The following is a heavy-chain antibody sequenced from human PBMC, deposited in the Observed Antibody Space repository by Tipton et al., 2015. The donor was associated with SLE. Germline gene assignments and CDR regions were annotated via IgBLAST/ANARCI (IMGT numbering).Heavy chain of an antibody. D-gene: IGHD2-8*01. CDR1: GGSISSNY. CDR2: ISYNGGT. CDR3: ARGMLTWRGAIVGVDV. V-gene: IGHV4-59*08. J-gene: IGHJ6*02. Sequence: TLSLTCSVPGGSISSNYWIWIRQPPGKGLEWIGYISYNGGTNYNPSLKSRVTMSVDTAKNQFSLSLTSVTAADTAVYYCARGMLTWRGAIVGVDVWGQGTTVNVSS.